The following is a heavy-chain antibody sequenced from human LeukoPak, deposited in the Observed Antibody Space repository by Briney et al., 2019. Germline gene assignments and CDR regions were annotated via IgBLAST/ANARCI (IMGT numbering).Heavy chain of an antibody. V-gene: IGHV4-59*01. Sequence: SETRSLTCTVSGGSISSYYWSWIRRPPGKGLEWLGYIYYSGSTNYNPSLKSRVTISVDTSKNQFSLKLSSVTAADTAVYYCARDTLGAKALWGQGTLVTVSS. J-gene: IGHJ4*02. CDR3: ARDTLGAKAL. D-gene: IGHD1-26*01. CDR2: IYYSGST. CDR1: GGSISSYY.